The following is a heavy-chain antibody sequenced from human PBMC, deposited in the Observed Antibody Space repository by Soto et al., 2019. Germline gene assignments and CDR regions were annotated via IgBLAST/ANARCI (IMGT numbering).Heavy chain of an antibody. Sequence: GGSLRLSCAASGFAFSSYGMHWVRQAPGKGLEWVAVISYDGSNKYYADSVKGRFTISRDNSKNTLYLQMNSLRAEDTAVYYCANLGYSSSWYVSLHYYYGMDVWGQGTTVTVSS. CDR2: ISYDGSNK. CDR3: ANLGYSSSWYVSLHYYYGMDV. V-gene: IGHV3-30*18. D-gene: IGHD6-13*01. CDR1: GFAFSSYG. J-gene: IGHJ6*02.